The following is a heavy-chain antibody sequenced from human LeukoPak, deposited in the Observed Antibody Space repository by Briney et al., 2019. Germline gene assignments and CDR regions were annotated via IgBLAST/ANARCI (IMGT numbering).Heavy chain of an antibody. CDR3: ARGLQYHYYYYMDV. Sequence: PSETLSLTCAVYGGSFSGYYWSWICQPPGKGLEWIGEINHSGSTNYNPSLKSRVTISVDTSKNQFSLKLSSVTAADTAVYYCARGLQYHYYYYMDVWGKGTTVTVSS. CDR2: INHSGST. D-gene: IGHD4-11*01. CDR1: GGSFSGYY. J-gene: IGHJ6*03. V-gene: IGHV4-34*01.